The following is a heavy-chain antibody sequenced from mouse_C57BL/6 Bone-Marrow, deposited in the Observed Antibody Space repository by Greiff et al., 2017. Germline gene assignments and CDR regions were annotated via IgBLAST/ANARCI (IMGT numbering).Heavy chain of an antibody. J-gene: IGHJ2*01. D-gene: IGHD1-1*01. Sequence: VQLQQSGPELVKPGASVTISCKASGYAFSSSWMNWVKQRPGKGLEWIGRIYPGDGDTNYNGKFKGKATLTADTSSSTAYMQLSSLTSEDSAFSFCAREFILDYWGQGTTLTVSS. CDR2: IYPGDGDT. CDR3: AREFILDY. V-gene: IGHV1-82*01. CDR1: GYAFSSSW.